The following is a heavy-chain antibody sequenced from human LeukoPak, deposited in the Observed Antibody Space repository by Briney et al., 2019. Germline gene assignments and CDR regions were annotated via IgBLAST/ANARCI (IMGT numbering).Heavy chain of an antibody. J-gene: IGHJ1*01. D-gene: IGHD1-26*01. CDR1: GGSINTYF. Sequence: SETLSLTCTVSGGSINTYFWSWIRQPPGKGLEWIGYIYYSGSTNYNPSLKSRVTISVDTSKNQFSLKLSSVTAADTAVYYCARGVTGGYYGDFQHWGQGTLVTVSS. CDR3: ARGVTGGYYGDFQH. CDR2: IYYSGST. V-gene: IGHV4-59*01.